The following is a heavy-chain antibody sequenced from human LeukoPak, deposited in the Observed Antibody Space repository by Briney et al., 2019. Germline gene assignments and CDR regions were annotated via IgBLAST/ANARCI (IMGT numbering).Heavy chain of an antibody. CDR2: TYTSGST. CDR3: ASLRERSYYARGFDY. Sequence: SETLSLTCTVSGGSISSYYWSWIRQPAGKGLEWIGRTYTSGSTYYNPSLKSRVTISVDTSKNQFSLKLSSVTAADTAVFYCASLRERSYYARGFDYWGQGTLVTVSS. V-gene: IGHV4-4*07. CDR1: GGSISSYY. D-gene: IGHD1-26*01. J-gene: IGHJ4*02.